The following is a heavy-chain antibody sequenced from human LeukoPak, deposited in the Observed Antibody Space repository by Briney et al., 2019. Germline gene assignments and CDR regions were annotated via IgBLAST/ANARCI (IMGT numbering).Heavy chain of an antibody. CDR3: ARGPYYYDSSGYYHDHMIDY. CDR1: GYTFTSYD. D-gene: IGHD3-22*01. CDR2: MNPNSGNT. Sequence: ASVKVSCKASGYTFTSYDINWVRQATGQGLEWMGWMNPNSGNTGYAQKFQGRVTITRNTSISTAYMELSSLRSEDTAVYYCARGPYYYDSSGYYHDHMIDYWGQGTLVTVSS. V-gene: IGHV1-8*01. J-gene: IGHJ4*02.